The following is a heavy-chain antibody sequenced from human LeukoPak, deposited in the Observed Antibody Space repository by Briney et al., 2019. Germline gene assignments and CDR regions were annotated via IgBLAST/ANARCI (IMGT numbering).Heavy chain of an antibody. D-gene: IGHD2-8*01. CDR2: ISGSSDYT. CDR1: GFTFSNYG. Sequence: GGSLRLSCVASGFTFSNYGMSWVRQAPGKGLEWVSSISGSSDYTYYADSVKGRFTISRDNSNNTLYLHMNNMRAEDTAIYYCAKGLEVRGTKGVDYWGQGTLVAVSS. CDR3: AKGLEVRGTKGVDY. J-gene: IGHJ4*02. V-gene: IGHV3-23*01.